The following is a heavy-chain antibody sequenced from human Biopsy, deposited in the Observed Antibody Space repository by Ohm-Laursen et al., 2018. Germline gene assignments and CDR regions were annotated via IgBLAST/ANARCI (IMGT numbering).Heavy chain of an antibody. J-gene: IGHJ4*02. CDR1: GGSFTGHY. CDR3: ARGSNDFGGLYFPR. V-gene: IGHV4-59*11. CDR2: ISYTGYT. Sequence: SGTLSLTCTVSGGSFTGHYRSWIRQPPGKGLEWIGHISYTGYTSYNASLKSRVTISVDTSRNHFSLRLSSLTAADTAVYYCARGSNDFGGLYFPRWGQGTLLTVSS. D-gene: IGHD4-23*01.